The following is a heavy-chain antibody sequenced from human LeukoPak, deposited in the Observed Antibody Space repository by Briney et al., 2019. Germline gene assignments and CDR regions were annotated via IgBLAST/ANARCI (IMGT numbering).Heavy chain of an antibody. Sequence: PSETLSLTCTVSGGSISSGSYYWSWIRQPAGKGLEWIGRIYTSGSTNYNPSLKSRVTISVDTSKDQFSLKLSSVTAADTAVYYCATFYGSGSSNWFDPWGQGTLVTVSS. CDR3: ATFYGSGSSNWFDP. CDR2: IYTSGST. CDR1: GGSISSGSYY. J-gene: IGHJ5*02. D-gene: IGHD3-10*01. V-gene: IGHV4-61*02.